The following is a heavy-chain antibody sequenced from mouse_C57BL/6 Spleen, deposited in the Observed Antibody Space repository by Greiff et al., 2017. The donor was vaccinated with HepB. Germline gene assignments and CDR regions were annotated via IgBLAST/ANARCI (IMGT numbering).Heavy chain of an antibody. Sequence: VQLQQPGTELVKPGASVKLSCKASGYTFTSYWMHWVKQRPGQGLEWIGNINPSNGGTNYNEKFKSKATLTVDKSASTAYMQLSSLTSEDSAVYYCASYDYDGAWFAYWGQGTLVTVSA. V-gene: IGHV1-53*01. J-gene: IGHJ3*01. CDR2: INPSNGGT. D-gene: IGHD2-4*01. CDR3: ASYDYDGAWFAY. CDR1: GYTFTSYW.